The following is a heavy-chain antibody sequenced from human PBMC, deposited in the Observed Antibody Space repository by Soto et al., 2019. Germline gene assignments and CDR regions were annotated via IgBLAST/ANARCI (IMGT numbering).Heavy chain of an antibody. J-gene: IGHJ6*02. D-gene: IGHD3-3*01. CDR3: AREPTYYDFWSGSYGMDV. Sequence: TLSLTCSVSVGSISSGDYYWSWIRQPPGKGLEWIGYIYYSGSTYYNPSLKSRVTISVDTSKNQFSLKLSSVTAADTAVYYCAREPTYYDFWSGSYGMDVWGQGTTVTVSS. CDR2: IYYSGST. CDR1: VGSISSGDYY. V-gene: IGHV4-30-4*01.